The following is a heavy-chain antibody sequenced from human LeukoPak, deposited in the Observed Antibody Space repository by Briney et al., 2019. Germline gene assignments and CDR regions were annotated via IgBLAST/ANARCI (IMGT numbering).Heavy chain of an antibody. D-gene: IGHD6-19*01. V-gene: IGHV3-13*01. Sequence: GGSLRLSCAASGFTFSSYDMHWVRQVAGKGPEWVSSIGTIGDTFYPGSVKGRFTISRENAKNSLYLQMNSLRAGDTAVYYCARATVIGTVPVPGFLDVWGKGTTVTVSS. CDR2: IGTIGDT. CDR3: ARATVIGTVPVPGFLDV. CDR1: GFTFSSYD. J-gene: IGHJ6*04.